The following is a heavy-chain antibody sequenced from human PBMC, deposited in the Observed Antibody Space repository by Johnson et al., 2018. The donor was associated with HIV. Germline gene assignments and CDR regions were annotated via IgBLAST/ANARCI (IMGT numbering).Heavy chain of an antibody. CDR3: PRGGGSLPDAFDI. CDR2: IYSGGST. V-gene: IGHV3-66*01. CDR1: GFTVSSNY. D-gene: IGHD1-26*01. J-gene: IGHJ3*02. Sequence: VQLVESGGGLVQPGGSLRLSCAASGFTVSSNYMSWVRQAPWKGLEWVSVIYSGGSTYYADSVKGRFTISRDNSKNTLYLQMNSLRAEDTAVYYCPRGGGSLPDAFDIWGQGTMVTVSS.